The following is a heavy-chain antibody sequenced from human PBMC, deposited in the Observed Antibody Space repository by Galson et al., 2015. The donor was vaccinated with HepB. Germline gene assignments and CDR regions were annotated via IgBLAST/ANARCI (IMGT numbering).Heavy chain of an antibody. CDR2: IDPSDSYT. D-gene: IGHD3-10*01. Sequence: QSGAEVKKPGESLKISCKGSGYSFTTYWISWVRQMPGKGLVWLGRIDPSDSYTYYSPSFQGHVSISVDKAITTVYLQWSSLKASDTAMYYCARHRGIGELVWEHWGQGTLVTVSS. CDR3: ARHRGIGELVWEH. J-gene: IGHJ1*01. V-gene: IGHV5-10-1*01. CDR1: GYSFTTYW.